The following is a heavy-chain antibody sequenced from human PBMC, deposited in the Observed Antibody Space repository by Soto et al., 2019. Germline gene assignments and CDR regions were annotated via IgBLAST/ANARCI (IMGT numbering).Heavy chain of an antibody. CDR2: INHSGST. Sequence: PSETLSLACAVYGGSFSGYYWSWIRQPPGKGLEWIVEINHSGSTNDNPSLKSRVTISVDTSKNQFSLKLSSVTAADTAVYYCARVRSRGRGYNWFDPWGQGTLITVS. J-gene: IGHJ5*02. CDR3: ARVRSRGRGYNWFDP. D-gene: IGHD6-13*01. V-gene: IGHV4-34*01. CDR1: GGSFSGYY.